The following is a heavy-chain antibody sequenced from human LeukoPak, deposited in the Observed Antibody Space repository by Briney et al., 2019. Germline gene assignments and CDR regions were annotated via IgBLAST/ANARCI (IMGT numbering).Heavy chain of an antibody. CDR1: GGSFSSSSYY. Sequence: PSETLSLTCTVSGGSFSSSSYYWGWIRQPPGKGLEWIGSIYYSGSTYYNPSLKSRVTISVDTSKNQFSLKLSSVTAADTAVYYCARRPSSGYQDYWGQGTLVTVSS. D-gene: IGHD3-22*01. CDR2: IYYSGST. J-gene: IGHJ4*02. CDR3: ARRPSSGYQDY. V-gene: IGHV4-39*01.